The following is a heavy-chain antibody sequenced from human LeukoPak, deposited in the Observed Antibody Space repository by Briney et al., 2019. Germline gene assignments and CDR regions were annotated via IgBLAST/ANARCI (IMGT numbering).Heavy chain of an antibody. V-gene: IGHV3-33*05. D-gene: IGHD1-26*01. Sequence: LILSCAAAGFIISGHGMHSLRQPPGKRLEWGTLISYEASNDYYSDSEKGRFKISTDTSKPTLYLQMPSLRAEDMAVYYCATFTGSDQGGPLDYWGPGKLVTASS. CDR1: GFIISGHG. CDR2: ISYEASND. J-gene: IGHJ4*02. CDR3: ATFTGSDQGGPLDY.